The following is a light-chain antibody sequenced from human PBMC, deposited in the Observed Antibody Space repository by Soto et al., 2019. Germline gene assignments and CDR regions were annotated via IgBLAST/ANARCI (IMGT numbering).Light chain of an antibody. CDR3: QQYNDYPWT. CDR2: QAT. CDR1: QSISSR. Sequence: DIQMTQSPSTLSASVGDRVTITCRASQSISSRLAWSQQKPGKAPKLLIYQATSLESGVPSRFSGSGSGTEFTLTISCLQPDDFATYYCQQYNDYPWTFGQGTKVEIK. V-gene: IGKV1-5*03. J-gene: IGKJ1*01.